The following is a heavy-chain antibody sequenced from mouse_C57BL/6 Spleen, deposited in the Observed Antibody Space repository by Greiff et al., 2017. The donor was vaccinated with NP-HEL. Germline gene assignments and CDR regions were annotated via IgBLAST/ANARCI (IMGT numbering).Heavy chain of an antibody. CDR3: TQRGLFYYAMDY. CDR2: IRLKSDNYAT. CDR1: GFTFSNYW. Sequence: EVKLVESGGGLVQPGGSMKLSCVASGFTFSNYWMNWVRQSPEKGLEWVAQIRLKSDNYATHYAESVKGRFTIARDDSKSSVYLQMNNLRAEDTGIYCCTQRGLFYYAMDYWGQGTSVTVSS. J-gene: IGHJ4*01. D-gene: IGHD1-1*01. V-gene: IGHV6-3*01.